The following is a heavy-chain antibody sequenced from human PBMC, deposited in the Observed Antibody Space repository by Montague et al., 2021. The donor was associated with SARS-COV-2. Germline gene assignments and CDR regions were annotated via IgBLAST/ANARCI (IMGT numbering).Heavy chain of an antibody. V-gene: IGHV4-59*08. CDR3: ARHYSATLPAVY. D-gene: IGHD2-15*01. Sequence: KNNPSLTSRVTMSIDTSKNQFSLKVNSVTAADTAVYYCARHYSATLPAVYWGQGTLVTVS. J-gene: IGHJ4*02.